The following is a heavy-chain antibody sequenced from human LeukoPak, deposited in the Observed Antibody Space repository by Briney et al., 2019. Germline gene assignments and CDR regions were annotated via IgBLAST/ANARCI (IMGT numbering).Heavy chain of an antibody. J-gene: IGHJ1*01. CDR3: ARDGVAGGGYEYFHH. CDR2: IWYDGSKQ. V-gene: IGHV3-30*04. Sequence: PGGSLRLSCVASGFPFSSYAMHWVRQAPGKGLEWVALIWYDGSKQHYADAVRGRFTISRDNSKNTLYLQMNSLTSEDTAVYQCARDGVAGGGYEYFHHWGQGTLVTASS. CDR1: GFPFSSYA. D-gene: IGHD3-16*01.